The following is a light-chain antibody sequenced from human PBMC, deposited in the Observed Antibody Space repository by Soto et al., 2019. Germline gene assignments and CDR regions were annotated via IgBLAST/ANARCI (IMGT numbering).Light chain of an antibody. CDR2: DAS. CDR3: QQYNNWLWT. J-gene: IGKJ1*01. Sequence: EIVMTQSPATLSVSPGERATLSCRASQSVGGNLAWYQQRPGRAPRLLIYDASTRATDIPARFSGSGSGTEFTLTISSLQSEDFAVYYCQQYNNWLWTFGQGTKVEIK. V-gene: IGKV3-15*01. CDR1: QSVGGN.